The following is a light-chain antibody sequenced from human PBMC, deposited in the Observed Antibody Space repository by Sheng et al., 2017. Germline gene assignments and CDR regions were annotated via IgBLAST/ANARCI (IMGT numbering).Light chain of an antibody. CDR2: GAS. CDR3: QQRSNWPPYT. J-gene: IGKJ2*01. V-gene: IGKV3-11*01. CDR1: QSMSSSY. Sequence: IVLTQSPGTLSLSPGERATLSCKASQSMSSSYLVWYQQKPGQTPRLLIYGASNRATGIPDRFSGSGSGTDFTLTISSLEPEDFAVYYCQQRSNWPPYTFGQGTKLEIK.